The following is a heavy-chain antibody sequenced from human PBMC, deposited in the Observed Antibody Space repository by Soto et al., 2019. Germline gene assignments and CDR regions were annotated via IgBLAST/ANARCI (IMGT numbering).Heavy chain of an antibody. CDR3: AKVWTEKVYCTSTRCLYYFDY. CDR2: INSDGSST. D-gene: IGHD2-2*01. J-gene: IGHJ4*02. CDR1: GFTFSSYW. Sequence: GGSLRLSCAASGFTFSSYWMHWVRQAPGKGLVWVSRINSDGSSTSYADSVKGRFTISRDNAKNTLYLQMNSLRAEDTAVYYCAKVWTEKVYCTSTRCLYYFDYWGQGTLVTVSS. V-gene: IGHV3-74*01.